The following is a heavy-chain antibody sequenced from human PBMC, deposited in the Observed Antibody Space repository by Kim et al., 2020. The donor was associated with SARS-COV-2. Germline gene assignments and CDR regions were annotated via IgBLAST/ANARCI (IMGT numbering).Heavy chain of an antibody. D-gene: IGHD6-13*01. CDR2: ISYDGSNK. CDR1: GFTFSSYA. V-gene: IGHV3-30*04. J-gene: IGHJ6*02. Sequence: GGSLRLSCAASGFTFSSYAMHWVRQAPGKGLEWVAVISYDGSNKYYADSVKGRFTISRDNSKNTLYLQMNSLRAEDTAVYYCARGGNYYYYGMDVWGQGTTVTVSS. CDR3: ARGGNYYYYGMDV.